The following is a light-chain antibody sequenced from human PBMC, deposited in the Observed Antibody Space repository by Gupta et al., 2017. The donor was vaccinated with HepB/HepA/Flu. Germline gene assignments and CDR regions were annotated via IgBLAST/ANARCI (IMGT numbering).Light chain of an antibody. CDR2: DAS. CDR1: QSVSSY. CDR3: QLRSTWPPYT. V-gene: IGKV3-11*01. Sequence: EIVLTQSPATLSLSPGERATLSCRASQSVSSYLAWYQQKPGQAPRLLIYDASNRATGIPARFSARAHGTDFTLTISIREPEDFAVYYCQLRSTWPPYTFGQGTRMEIK. J-gene: IGKJ2*01.